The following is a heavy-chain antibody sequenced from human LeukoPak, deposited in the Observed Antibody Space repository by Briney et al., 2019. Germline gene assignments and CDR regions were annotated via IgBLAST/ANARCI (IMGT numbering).Heavy chain of an antibody. J-gene: IGHJ4*02. Sequence: GGSLRLSCAASGFTFSSYWMHWVRQAPGKGLVWVARSKSDGSTTSYVGSVKGRFTISRDNAKNTLYLQMNSLRAEDTAVYYCTRGYPTATTHFDSWGQGTLVTVSS. CDR2: SKSDGSTT. D-gene: IGHD4-17*01. CDR1: GFTFSSYW. CDR3: TRGYPTATTHFDS. V-gene: IGHV3-74*01.